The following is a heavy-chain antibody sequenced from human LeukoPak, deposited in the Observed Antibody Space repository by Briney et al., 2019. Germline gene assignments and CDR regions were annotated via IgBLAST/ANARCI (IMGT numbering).Heavy chain of an antibody. D-gene: IGHD3-22*01. Sequence: GASVKVSCKASGYTFTGYYMHWVRQAPGQGLEWMGWINPNSGGTNYAQKFQGRVTMTRDTSISTAYMELSRLRSDDTALYYCARGRLGMIVVVNYWGQGTLVTVSS. CDR2: INPNSGGT. V-gene: IGHV1-2*02. J-gene: IGHJ4*02. CDR3: ARGRLGMIVVVNY. CDR1: GYTFTGYY.